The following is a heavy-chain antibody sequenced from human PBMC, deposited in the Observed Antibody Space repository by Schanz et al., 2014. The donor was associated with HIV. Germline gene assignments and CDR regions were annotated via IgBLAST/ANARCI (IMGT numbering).Heavy chain of an antibody. D-gene: IGHD3-22*01. V-gene: IGHV3-23*04. Sequence: EVHLVESGGGLVKPGGSLRLSCTASGFTFGDYPMSWFRQAPGKGLEWVSAISTGGERTFYADSVKGRFTISRDNSKNSLSLLIKSLRAEDAAVYYCAKDRNYYESKYRGKGNYYYYYGMDVWGQGTTVTVSS. CDR2: ISTGGERT. CDR3: AKDRNYYESKYRGKGNYYYYYGMDV. CDR1: GFTFGDYP. J-gene: IGHJ6*02.